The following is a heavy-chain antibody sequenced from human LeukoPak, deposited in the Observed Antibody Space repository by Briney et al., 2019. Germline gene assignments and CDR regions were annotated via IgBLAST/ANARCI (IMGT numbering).Heavy chain of an antibody. D-gene: IGHD4-23*01. CDR3: ARGDIRWRYAFDI. CDR1: GGSFSGYY. J-gene: IGHJ3*02. CDR2: INRSGST. V-gene: IGHV4-34*01. Sequence: SETLSLTCAVYGGSFSGYYWSWIRQPPGKGLEWIGEINRSGSTNYNPSLKSRVTISVDTSKNQFSLKLSSVTAADTAVYYCARGDIRWRYAFDIWGQGTMVTVSS.